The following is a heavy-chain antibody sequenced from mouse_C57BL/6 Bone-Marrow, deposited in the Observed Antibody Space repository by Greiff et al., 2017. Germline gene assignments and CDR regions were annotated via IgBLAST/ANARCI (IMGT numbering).Heavy chain of an antibody. V-gene: IGHV1-69*01. CDR3: AREVYYGSSYDWYFDV. CDR1: GYTFTSYW. D-gene: IGHD1-1*01. CDR2: IDPSDSYT. J-gene: IGHJ1*03. Sequence: QVQLQQPGAELVMPGASVKLSCKASGYTFTSYWMHWVKQRPGRGLEWIGEIDPSDSYTNYNQKFKGKSTLAVDKSSSTAYMQLSSLTSEDSAVYYCAREVYYGSSYDWYFDVWGTGTTVTVSS.